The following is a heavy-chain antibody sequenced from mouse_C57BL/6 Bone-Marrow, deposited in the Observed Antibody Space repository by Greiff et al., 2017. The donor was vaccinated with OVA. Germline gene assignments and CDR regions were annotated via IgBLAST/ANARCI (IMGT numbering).Heavy chain of an antibody. D-gene: IGHD4-1*01. CDR1: GFTFSDYY. CDR2: ISNGGGST. V-gene: IGHV5-12*01. CDR3: ASQGTGTVDY. Sequence: EVMLVESGGGLVQPGGSLKLSCAASGFTFSDYYMYWVRQTPEKRLEWVAYISNGGGSTYYPDTVQGRFTISRDNAKNTLYLQMSRLKSEDTAMYYCASQGTGTVDYWGQGTTLTVSS. J-gene: IGHJ2*01.